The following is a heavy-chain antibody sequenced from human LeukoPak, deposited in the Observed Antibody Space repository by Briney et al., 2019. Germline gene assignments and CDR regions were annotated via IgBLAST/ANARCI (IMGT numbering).Heavy chain of an antibody. Sequence: PGGSLRLSCAASRFTVSSNYMSWVRQAPGKGLEWVSVIYSGGSTYYADSVKGRFTISRDNSKNTLYLQMNSLRAEDTAVYYCARFQEWLRYFDYWGQGTLVTVSS. CDR1: RFTVSSNY. V-gene: IGHV3-53*01. D-gene: IGHD3-3*01. J-gene: IGHJ4*02. CDR2: IYSGGST. CDR3: ARFQEWLRYFDY.